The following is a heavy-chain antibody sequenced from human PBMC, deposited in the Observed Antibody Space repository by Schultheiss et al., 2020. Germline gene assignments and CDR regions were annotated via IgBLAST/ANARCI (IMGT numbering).Heavy chain of an antibody. Sequence: GGSLRLSCAASGFTFSSYAMSWVRQAPGKGLEWVSAISGSGGSTYYADSVKGRFTISRDNAKNSLYLQMNSLRAEDTAVYYCARAQLGYCSSTSCRRFDPWGQGTLVTVSS. V-gene: IGHV3-23*01. CDR2: ISGSGGST. CDR3: ARAQLGYCSSTSCRRFDP. CDR1: GFTFSSYA. J-gene: IGHJ5*02. D-gene: IGHD2-2*01.